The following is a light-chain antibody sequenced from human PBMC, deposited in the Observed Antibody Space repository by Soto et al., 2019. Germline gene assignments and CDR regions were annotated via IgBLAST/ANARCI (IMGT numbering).Light chain of an antibody. J-gene: IGLJ2*01. CDR1: GSDLGGYNY. V-gene: IGLV2-14*01. CDR2: DVS. CDR3: SSYTSSTTLL. Sequence: QSALTQPASVSGSPGQSITISCTGTGSDLGGYNYVSWYQQRPGKAPKLMIYDVSNRPSGVSNRFSGSKSGNTASLTISGLQAEDEADYYCSSYTSSTTLLFGGGTKVTVL.